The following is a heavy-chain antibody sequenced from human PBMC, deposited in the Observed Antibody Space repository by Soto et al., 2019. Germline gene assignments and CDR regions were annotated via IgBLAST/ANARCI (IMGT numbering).Heavy chain of an antibody. J-gene: IGHJ4*02. CDR1: GYTLTELS. CDR2: FDPEDGET. CDR3: ATSYDCGGDCYAPFDY. Sequence: ASVKVSCKVSGYTLTELSMHWVRQAPGKGLEWMGGFDPEDGETIYARKFQGRVTMTEDTSTDTAYMELSSLRSEDTAVYYCATSYDCGGDCYAPFDYWGQGSLVTGSS. D-gene: IGHD2-21*02. V-gene: IGHV1-24*01.